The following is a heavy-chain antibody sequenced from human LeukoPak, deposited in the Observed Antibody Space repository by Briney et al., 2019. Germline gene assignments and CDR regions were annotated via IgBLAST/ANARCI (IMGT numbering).Heavy chain of an antibody. J-gene: IGHJ3*02. V-gene: IGHV3-30*18. CDR1: GFTFSSYG. D-gene: IGHD6-13*01. Sequence: GGSLRLSCAASGFTFSSYGMHWVRQAPGKGLEWVAVISYDGSNKYYADSVKGRFTISRDNSKNTLYPQMNSLRAEDTAVYYCAKDRSSWSLDAFDIWGQGTMVTVSS. CDR2: ISYDGSNK. CDR3: AKDRSSWSLDAFDI.